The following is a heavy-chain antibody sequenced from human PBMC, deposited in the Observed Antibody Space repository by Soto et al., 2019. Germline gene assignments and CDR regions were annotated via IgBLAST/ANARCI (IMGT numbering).Heavy chain of an antibody. V-gene: IGHV1-69*12. CDR2: IIPIFGTA. D-gene: IGHD6-13*01. CDR3: ARVDYSSSWLYNWFDP. CDR1: GGTFSSYA. Sequence: QVQLVQSGAEVKKPGSSVKVSCKASGGTFSSYAISWVRQAPGQGLEWRGGIIPIFGTANYAQKFQGRVTITEDESTSKAYMELRSLRSEDTAVYYCARVDYSSSWLYNWFDPWGQGTLVTVSS. J-gene: IGHJ5*02.